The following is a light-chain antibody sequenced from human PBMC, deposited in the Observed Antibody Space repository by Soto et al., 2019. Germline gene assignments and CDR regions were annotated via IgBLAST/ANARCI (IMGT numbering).Light chain of an antibody. CDR3: QQRSNWPSLT. Sequence: EIVLTQSPVTLSLSPGERATLSCRASPSVRTYLAWYQVKPGQAPRLLISDASNRATGIPARFSGSGSETDFTLTISSLEPEDSAVYYCQQRSNWPSLTVGGGNKMDIK. J-gene: IGKJ4*01. V-gene: IGKV3-11*01. CDR1: PSVRTY. CDR2: DAS.